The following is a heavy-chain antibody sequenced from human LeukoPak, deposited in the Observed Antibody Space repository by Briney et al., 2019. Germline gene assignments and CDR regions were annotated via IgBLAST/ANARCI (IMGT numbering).Heavy chain of an antibody. CDR1: GFTFSSYW. CDR3: ARDRMAAAMVPDY. CDR2: INSDGSST. J-gene: IGHJ4*02. D-gene: IGHD5-18*01. V-gene: IGHV3-74*01. Sequence: GGSLRLSCAASGFTFSSYWMHWVRHAPGKGLVWVSRINSDGSSTSYADSVKGRFTISRDNAKNTLYLQMNSLRAEDTAVYYCARDRMAAAMVPDYWGQGTLVTVSS.